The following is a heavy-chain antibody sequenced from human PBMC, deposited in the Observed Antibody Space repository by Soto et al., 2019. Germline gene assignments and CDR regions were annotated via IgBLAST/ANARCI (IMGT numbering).Heavy chain of an antibody. Sequence: LGLSCAASGFTFDDYAMRCVRQAPGKGLEWVSGISWNSGSIGYADSVKGRFTISRDNAKNSLYLQMNSLRAEDTALYYCAKDTAIVATIELDYWGQGTLVTVSS. CDR2: ISWNSGSI. V-gene: IGHV3-9*01. CDR3: AKDTAIVATIELDY. J-gene: IGHJ4*02. CDR1: GFTFDDYA. D-gene: IGHD5-12*01.